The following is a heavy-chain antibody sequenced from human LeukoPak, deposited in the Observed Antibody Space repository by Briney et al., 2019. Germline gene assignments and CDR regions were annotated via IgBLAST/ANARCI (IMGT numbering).Heavy chain of an antibody. V-gene: IGHV3-30-3*01. CDR2: ISYDGSNK. J-gene: IGHJ4*02. D-gene: IGHD5-18*01. Sequence: GGSLRLSCAASGFTFSSYAMHWVRQAPGKGLEWVAVISYDGSNKYYADSVKGRFTISRGNSKNTLYLQMNSLRAEDTAVYYCARDLGRYSYGPFDYWGQGTLVTVSS. CDR3: ARDLGRYSYGPFDY. CDR1: GFTFSSYA.